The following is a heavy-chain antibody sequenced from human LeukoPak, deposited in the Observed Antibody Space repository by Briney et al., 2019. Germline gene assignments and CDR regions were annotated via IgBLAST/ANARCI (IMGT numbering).Heavy chain of an antibody. CDR1: GYSFTSNW. CDR2: IYPIDSNT. V-gene: IGHV5-51*01. Sequence: GESLKISCKASGYSFTSNWIGWVRQMPGKGLEWMGIIYPIDSNTAYSPSFQGQVTISVDKSISTAYLQWSSLKASDTAMYYCARQPSSSSWSNFGYWGQGTLVTVSS. D-gene: IGHD6-13*01. CDR3: ARQPSSSSWSNFGY. J-gene: IGHJ4*02.